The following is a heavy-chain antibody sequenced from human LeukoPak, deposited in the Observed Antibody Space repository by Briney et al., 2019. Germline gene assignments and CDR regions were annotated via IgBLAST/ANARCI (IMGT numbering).Heavy chain of an antibody. Sequence: GESLKISCKASGYSFTTYWIGWVRQLPGKGLEWMGIVYPGDSDTRYSPSFEGQVTISADKSISTAYLQWSSLKASDTAIYYCARFVVRGNTEDYWGQGTLVTVSS. V-gene: IGHV5-51*01. CDR3: ARFVVRGNTEDY. J-gene: IGHJ4*02. D-gene: IGHD3-10*01. CDR2: VYPGDSDT. CDR1: GYSFTTYW.